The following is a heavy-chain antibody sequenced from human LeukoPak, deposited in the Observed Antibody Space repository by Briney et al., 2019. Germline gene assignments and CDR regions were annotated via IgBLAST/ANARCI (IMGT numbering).Heavy chain of an antibody. CDR2: IHHSGST. D-gene: IGHD3-22*01. CDR3: ARYPEYYDTNGRFDP. CDR1: GGSISSSYW. Sequence: SETLSLTCSVSGGSISSSYWWSWVRQPPGKGLEWIGEIHHSGSTSYTPSLKSRLTISVDKSKNQFSLHLKSVTAADTAVYYCARYPEYYDTNGRFDPWGQGTLVTVSS. J-gene: IGHJ5*02. V-gene: IGHV4-4*02.